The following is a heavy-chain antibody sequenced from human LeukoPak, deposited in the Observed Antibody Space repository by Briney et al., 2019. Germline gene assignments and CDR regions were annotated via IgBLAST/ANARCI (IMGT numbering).Heavy chain of an antibody. CDR2: IFHTGST. J-gene: IGHJ4*02. D-gene: IGHD4-23*01. CDR3: ARGIGGFPSGY. CDR1: GDSISSGNY. V-gene: IGHV4-38-2*02. Sequence: SETLSLTCTVSGDSISSGNYWGWIRQPPGKGLEWIGSIFHTGSTYYNPSLKSRVTISVDTSKNQFSLKLSSVTAADTAVYYCARGIGGFPSGYWGQGTLVTVSS.